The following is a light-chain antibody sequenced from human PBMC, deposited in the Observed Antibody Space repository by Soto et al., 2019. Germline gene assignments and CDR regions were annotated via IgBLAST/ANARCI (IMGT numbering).Light chain of an antibody. CDR2: GAS. J-gene: IGKJ4*01. Sequence: EIVLTQSPGTLSLSPGERFTLSCRASQSISSNYLAWYQQKPGQAPRLLSYGASSRATGIPDRFSGSGSGTEFSLTIIRLEPEDFAVYYCHQYGISPFGGGTKVDIK. CDR3: HQYGISP. V-gene: IGKV3-20*01. CDR1: QSISSNY.